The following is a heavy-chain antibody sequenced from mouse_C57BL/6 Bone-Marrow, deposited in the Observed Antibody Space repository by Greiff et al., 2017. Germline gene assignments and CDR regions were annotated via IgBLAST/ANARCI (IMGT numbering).Heavy chain of an antibody. CDR2: VYPYNGGT. CDR1: GFTFTDSY. D-gene: IGHD2-3*01. Sequence: VQLQQSGPVLVKPGPSVKISCKASGFTFTDSYMHWVKQSHGKSLEWSGLVYPYNGGTSYNQKFKGKATLTVDTSSSTAYMELNSLTSEDSAVYYCARLWLLQDWYFDVWGTGTTVTVSS. CDR3: ARLWLLQDWYFDV. V-gene: IGHV1-36*01. J-gene: IGHJ1*03.